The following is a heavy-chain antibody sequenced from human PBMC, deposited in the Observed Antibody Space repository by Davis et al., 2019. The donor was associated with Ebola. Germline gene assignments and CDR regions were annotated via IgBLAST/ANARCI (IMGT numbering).Heavy chain of an antibody. CDR1: GYSFTSYW. CDR3: AKADNYYDNSGHRGHHYYFYGMDV. Sequence: AASVKVSCKGSGYSFTSYWISWVRQAPGQGLEWMGWISAYNGNTNYAQKLQGRVTMTTDTSTSTAYMELSSLRSEDTAVYYCAKADNYYDNSGHRGHHYYFYGMDVWGKGTTVTVSS. D-gene: IGHD3-22*01. CDR2: ISAYNGNT. J-gene: IGHJ6*04. V-gene: IGHV1-18*04.